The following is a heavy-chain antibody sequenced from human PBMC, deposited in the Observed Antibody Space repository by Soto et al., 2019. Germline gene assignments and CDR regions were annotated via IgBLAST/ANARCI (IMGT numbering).Heavy chain of an antibody. CDR2: ISGSGGTT. CDR1: GFSFSSYA. CDR3: AKVHSSGWTPYFDD. V-gene: IGHV3-23*01. D-gene: IGHD6-19*01. J-gene: IGHJ4*02. Sequence: EVQLLESGGGLVQPGGSLRLSCAASGFSFSSYAMTWVGQAPGKGLEWVSGISGSGGTTDYADSVKGRFTISRDKTKNTLYLQMNSLRAEDTAVYYCAKVHSSGWTPYFDDWCQGTLVTVSS.